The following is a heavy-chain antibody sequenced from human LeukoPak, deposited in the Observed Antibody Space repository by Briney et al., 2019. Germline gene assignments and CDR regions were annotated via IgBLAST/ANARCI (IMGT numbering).Heavy chain of an antibody. Sequence: GGSLRLSCTASGFTFSSYWMHWVRQAPGKGLVWVSRINSDGSNTKYADSVKGRFTISRDNSKNTPYLQMNSLRAEDTAVYYCATDGPWYYDSSGFAFDIWGQGTMVTVSS. CDR3: ATDGPWYYDSSGFAFDI. CDR1: GFTFSSYW. V-gene: IGHV3-74*03. D-gene: IGHD3-22*01. J-gene: IGHJ3*02. CDR2: INSDGSNT.